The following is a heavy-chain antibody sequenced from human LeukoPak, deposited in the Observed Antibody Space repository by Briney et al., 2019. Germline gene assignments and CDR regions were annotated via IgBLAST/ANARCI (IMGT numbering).Heavy chain of an antibody. CDR3: ARGLAGSVVAATPSGY. Sequence: GGSLRLSCAASGFTFSSYSMNWVRQAPGKGLEWVSSISSSSSYIYYADSVKGRFTISRDNAKNSLFLQMNSLRAEDTAVYYCARGLAGSVVAATPSGYWGQGTLVTVSS. D-gene: IGHD2-15*01. J-gene: IGHJ4*02. CDR2: ISSSSSYI. CDR1: GFTFSSYS. V-gene: IGHV3-21*01.